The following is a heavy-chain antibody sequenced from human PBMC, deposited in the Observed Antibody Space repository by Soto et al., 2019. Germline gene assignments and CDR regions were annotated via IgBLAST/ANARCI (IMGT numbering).Heavy chain of an antibody. D-gene: IGHD3-10*01. J-gene: IGHJ5*02. CDR1: GGSFSGYY. CDR2: INHSGST. V-gene: IGHV4-34*01. Sequence: TSETLSLTCAVYGGSFSGYYWSWIRQPPGKGLEWIGEINHSGSTNYNPSLKSRVTISVDTSKNQFSLKLSSVTAADTAVYYCARGRKGYYGSGSYFRWFDPWGQGTLVTV. CDR3: ARGRKGYYGSGSYFRWFDP.